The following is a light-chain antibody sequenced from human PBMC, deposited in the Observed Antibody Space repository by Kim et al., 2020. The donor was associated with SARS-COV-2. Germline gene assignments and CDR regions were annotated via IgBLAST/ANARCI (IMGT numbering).Light chain of an antibody. Sequence: QSVLTQPASVSGSPGQSITISCSGTSSDVGSYNHVSWYQQHPGKAPKLLLYNVSERPSGISNRFSGSKSGNTASLTISGLQAEDEADYYCSSHTSRSTLVVFGGGTKLTVL. CDR3: SSHTSRSTLVV. V-gene: IGLV2-14*03. CDR1: SSDVGSYNH. J-gene: IGLJ2*01. CDR2: NVS.